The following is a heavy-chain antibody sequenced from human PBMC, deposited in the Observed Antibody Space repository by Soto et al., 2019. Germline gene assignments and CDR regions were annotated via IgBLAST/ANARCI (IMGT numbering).Heavy chain of an antibody. Sequence: QVQLVQSGAEVKKPGSSVKVSCKASGGTFSSYAISWVRQAPGQGLEWMRGLIPFFGTANYAQKFQGRVRITADKSTSTAYMELSSLRSEDTAVYYWARPAYCGGDCYPPDGMDVWGQGTTVTVSS. CDR1: GGTFSSYA. CDR2: LIPFFGTA. V-gene: IGHV1-69*06. D-gene: IGHD2-21*02. J-gene: IGHJ6*02. CDR3: ARPAYCGGDCYPPDGMDV.